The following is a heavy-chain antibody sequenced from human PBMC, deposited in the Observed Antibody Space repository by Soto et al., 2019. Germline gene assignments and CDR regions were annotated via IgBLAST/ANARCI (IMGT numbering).Heavy chain of an antibody. CDR3: TRGPPGGYGMDV. Sequence: PGGSLRLSCAASGFTFDDYAMHWVRLAPGKGLEWVSGISWNSGDIYYADSVKGRFTISRDNAKNSLYLQMEGLRVEDTAVYYCTRGPPGGYGMDVWGQGTTVTVS. D-gene: IGHD3-16*01. J-gene: IGHJ6*02. CDR1: GFTFDDYA. V-gene: IGHV3-9*01. CDR2: ISWNSGDI.